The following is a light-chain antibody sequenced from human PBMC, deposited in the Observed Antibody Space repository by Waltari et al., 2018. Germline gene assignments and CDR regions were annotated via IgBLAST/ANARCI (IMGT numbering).Light chain of an antibody. CDR1: TEAY. J-gene: IGLJ1*01. CDR3: CSSGGIYV. CDR2: DVI. V-gene: IGLV2-11*01. Sequence: QSALTQPRSVSGSPGPSVPISCPGPTEAYVCWYPHHPGKAPKLIIYDVIKRPSGVPDRFSASKSGNTASLTISGLQDDDEADYYCCSSGGIYVFGTGTKVTVL.